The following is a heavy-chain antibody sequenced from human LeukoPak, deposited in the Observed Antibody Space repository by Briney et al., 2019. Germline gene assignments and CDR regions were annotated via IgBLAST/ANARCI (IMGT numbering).Heavy chain of an antibody. J-gene: IGHJ4*02. V-gene: IGHV4-39*07. CDR1: GGSISRSRDY. CDR3: ARSSWFGEPADY. Sequence: SETLSLTCTVSGGSISRSRDYWGWIRQPPGKGLEWIGSIYYSGSTYSNPSLKSRVTISGDTSKNQFSLELSSVTAADTAVYYCARSSWFGEPADYWGQGTLVTVSS. CDR2: IYYSGST. D-gene: IGHD3-10*01.